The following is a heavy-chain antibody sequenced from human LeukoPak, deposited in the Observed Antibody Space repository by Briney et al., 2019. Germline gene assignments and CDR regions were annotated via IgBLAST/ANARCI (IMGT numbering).Heavy chain of an antibody. V-gene: IGHV3-74*01. Sequence: GGSLRLSCAASGFTFSTYWMHWVRQDPGKGLLWVSRINSDGSSTSYADSVKGRFTISRDNAKNTLYLQMNSLRAEDTAVYYCARGFCSATSCYSRPDYWGQGTLVTVSS. D-gene: IGHD2-15*01. CDR2: INSDGSST. CDR3: ARGFCSATSCYSRPDY. CDR1: GFTFSTYW. J-gene: IGHJ4*02.